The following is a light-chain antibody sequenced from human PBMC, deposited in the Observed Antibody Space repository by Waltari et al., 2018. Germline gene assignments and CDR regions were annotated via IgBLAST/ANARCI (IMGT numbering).Light chain of an antibody. CDR3: QQYDNSPYT. J-gene: IGKJ2*01. CDR2: GTS. CDR1: QSVSSSY. V-gene: IGKV3-20*01. Sequence: EIVLTQSPGTLSLSPGERATLSCRASQSVSSSYLAWYQQTPGQAPRLLIYGTSSRATGIPDRFSGSGSATDFTRTICILEPEDFAVYYCQQYDNSPYTFGQWTKLEIK.